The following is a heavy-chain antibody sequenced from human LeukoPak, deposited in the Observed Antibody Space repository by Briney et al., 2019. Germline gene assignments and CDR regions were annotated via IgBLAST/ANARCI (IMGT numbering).Heavy chain of an antibody. CDR3: SKDMVDIVATTAFDY. D-gene: IGHD5-12*01. CDR2: ISGSGGST. V-gene: IGHV3-23*01. CDR1: GFTFSSYA. J-gene: IGHJ4*02. Sequence: GGSLRLSCAASGFTFSSYAMSWVRQAPGKGLEWVSAISGSGGSTYYADSVKGRFTLSRDNSKNALYLQMNSLRAEDTAVYYCSKDMVDIVATTAFDYWGQGTLVTVSS.